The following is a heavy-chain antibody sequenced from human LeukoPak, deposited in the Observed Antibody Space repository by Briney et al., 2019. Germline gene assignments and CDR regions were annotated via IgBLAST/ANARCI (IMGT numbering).Heavy chain of an antibody. V-gene: IGHV4-38-2*01. D-gene: IGHD3-22*01. CDR1: GYSISSGYY. J-gene: IGHJ4*02. Sequence: SETLSLTCAVSGYSISSGYYWGWIRQPPGKGLEWSGSIYHSGSTYYNPSLKSRVTISVDTSKNQFSLKLSSVTAADTAVYYCARSLYDSSGYYYVPGEVYLFDYWGQGTLVTVSS. CDR3: ARSLYDSSGYYYVPGEVYLFDY. CDR2: IYHSGST.